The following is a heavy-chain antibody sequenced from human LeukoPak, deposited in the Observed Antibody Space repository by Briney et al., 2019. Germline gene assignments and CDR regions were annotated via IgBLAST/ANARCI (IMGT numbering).Heavy chain of an antibody. Sequence: GGSLRLSCAASGFTFSSYSMNWVRQAPGKGLEWVSYISSSSSTIYYADSVKGRFTISRDNAKNSLYLQMNSLRAEDTAVYYCARVKGSIFGVMDVWGKGTTVTVSS. D-gene: IGHD3-3*01. CDR1: GFTFSSYS. J-gene: IGHJ6*04. CDR2: ISSSSSTI. CDR3: ARVKGSIFGVMDV. V-gene: IGHV3-48*01.